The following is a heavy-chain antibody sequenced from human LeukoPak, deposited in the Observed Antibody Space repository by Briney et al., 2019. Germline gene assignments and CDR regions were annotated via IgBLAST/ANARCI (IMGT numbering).Heavy chain of an antibody. CDR2: AYYRSKWYY. CDR3: ARFLGTALDY. D-gene: IGHD2-21*02. V-gene: IGHV6-1*01. Sequence: SQTLSLTCAISGDSVSSNSATWNWIRQSPSRGLEWLGRAYYRSKWYYDYAVSVKSRITINPDTSKDQFSLQLNSVTPEDTAVYCCARFLGTALDYWGQGTLVTVSS. CDR1: GDSVSSNSAT. J-gene: IGHJ4*02.